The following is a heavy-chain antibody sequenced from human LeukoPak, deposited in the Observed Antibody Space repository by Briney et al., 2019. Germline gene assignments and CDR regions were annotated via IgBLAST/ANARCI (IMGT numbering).Heavy chain of an antibody. J-gene: IGHJ4*02. CDR2: TYYRSRWYT. CDR3: AREWGPTTIYDS. D-gene: IGHD7-27*01. V-gene: IGHV6-1*01. CDR1: GDTVFTSSAA. Sequence: SQTLSLTCAISGDTVFTSSAAWNWIRQSPSRGLEWLGRTYYRSRWYTDYALSVKSRITIDPNTSKNQFSLKLDSVTREDTAVFYCAREWGPTTIYDSWGQGTLVIVSS.